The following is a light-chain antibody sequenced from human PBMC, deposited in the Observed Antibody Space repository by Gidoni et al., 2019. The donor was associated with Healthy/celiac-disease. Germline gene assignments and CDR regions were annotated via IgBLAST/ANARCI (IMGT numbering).Light chain of an antibody. J-gene: IGKJ1*01. V-gene: IGKV1-6*01. Sequence: AIQMTQSPSSLSASVGDRVTITCRASQGIRNDLGWYQQKPGKAPKLLIYVASSLQSGVPSRCSGSGSGTDFTLTISSLQPEDFATYYCLQDYNYPWTFGQGTKVEIK. CDR1: QGIRND. CDR3: LQDYNYPWT. CDR2: VAS.